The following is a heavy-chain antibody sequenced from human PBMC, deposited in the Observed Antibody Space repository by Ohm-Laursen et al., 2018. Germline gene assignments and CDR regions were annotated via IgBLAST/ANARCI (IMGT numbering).Heavy chain of an antibody. CDR3: ANVKLDVLRFLEWLGMDV. Sequence: SLRLSCTASGFTFSTYAMSWVRQAPGKGLEWVSAISGNGDNTYYADSVKGRFTISRDNSKNTLYMQMNSLRAEDTAVYYCANVKLDVLRFLEWLGMDVWGQGTTVTVSS. J-gene: IGHJ6*02. CDR2: ISGNGDNT. V-gene: IGHV3-23*01. D-gene: IGHD3-3*01. CDR1: GFTFSTYA.